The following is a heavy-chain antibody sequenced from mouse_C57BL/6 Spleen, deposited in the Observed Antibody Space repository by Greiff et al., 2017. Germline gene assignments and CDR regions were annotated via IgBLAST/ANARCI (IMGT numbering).Heavy chain of an antibody. J-gene: IGHJ2*01. CDR3: SREPYCNYYCDY. CDR1: GFTFSDYG. V-gene: IGHV5-17*01. Sequence: EVMLVESGGGLVKPGGSLKLSCAASGFTFSDYGMHWVRQAPEKGLEWVAYISSGSSTIYYAATVKGRFTLSRDNAKNTLCLQMTSLRSEDTAMYDCSREPYCNYYCDYWGQGTTLTVAS. CDR2: ISSGSSTI. D-gene: IGHD2-10*02.